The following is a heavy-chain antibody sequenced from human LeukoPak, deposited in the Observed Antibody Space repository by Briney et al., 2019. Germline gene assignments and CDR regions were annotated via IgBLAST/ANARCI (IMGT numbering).Heavy chain of an antibody. J-gene: IGHJ4*02. CDR1: GFTFSNYG. CDR3: AKIFRDGYRTANLDY. V-gene: IGHV3-23*01. Sequence: GGSLRLSCAASGFTFSNYGMSWVRQAPGKGLEWVSDISGSGGSTYYAESLKGRFTISRDNSKNTLYLQMNSLRAEDTAVYYCAKIFRDGYRTANLDYWGQGTLVTVSS. D-gene: IGHD5-24*01. CDR2: ISGSGGST.